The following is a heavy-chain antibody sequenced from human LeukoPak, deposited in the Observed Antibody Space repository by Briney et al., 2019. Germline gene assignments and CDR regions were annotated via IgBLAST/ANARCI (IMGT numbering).Heavy chain of an antibody. CDR3: AKDPRLGYCTATSCYDWVDP. D-gene: IGHD2-8*02. J-gene: IGHJ5*02. CDR2: IRYDGSNT. V-gene: IGHV3-30*02. CDR1: GSTFYSYG. Sequence: GGSLRLSCAASGSTFYSYGLHWVRQAPGKGLEWVALIRYDGSNTYDADSVKGRFTVSRDDSKNTLYLQMNGLTTQDTAVYYCAKDPRLGYCTATSCYDWVDPWGQGTRVTVSS.